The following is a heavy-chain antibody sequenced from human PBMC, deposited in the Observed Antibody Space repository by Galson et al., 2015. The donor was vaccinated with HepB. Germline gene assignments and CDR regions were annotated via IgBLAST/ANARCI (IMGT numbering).Heavy chain of an antibody. V-gene: IGHV3-15*01. Sequence: SLRLSCAASGFTFSNAWMSWVRQTPGKGLEWVGRIKSKTDGGTTDYAAPVKGRFTISRDDSKNTLYLQMNSLKTEDTAVYYCTTRLMITFGGVIVYDYWGQGTLVTVSS. J-gene: IGHJ4*02. CDR1: GFTFSNAW. CDR3: TTRLMITFGGVIVYDY. D-gene: IGHD3-16*02. CDR2: IKSKTDGGTT.